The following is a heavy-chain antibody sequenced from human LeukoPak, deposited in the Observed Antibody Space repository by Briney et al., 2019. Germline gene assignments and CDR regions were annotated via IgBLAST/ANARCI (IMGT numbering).Heavy chain of an antibody. J-gene: IGHJ4*02. CDR2: IYSGGST. V-gene: IGHV3-66*01. D-gene: IGHD3-9*01. CDR1: GFTVSSNY. CDR3: ARAPKRILTGYYFDY. Sequence: GGSLRLSFAASGFTVSSNYMSWVRQAPGKGLEWVSVIYSGGSTYYADSVKGRFTISRDNSKNTLYLQMNSLRAEGTAVYYCARAPKRILTGYYFDYWGQGTLVTVSS.